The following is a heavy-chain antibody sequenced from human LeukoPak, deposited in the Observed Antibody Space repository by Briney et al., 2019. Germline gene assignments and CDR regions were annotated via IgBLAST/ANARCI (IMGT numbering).Heavy chain of an antibody. J-gene: IGHJ4*02. D-gene: IGHD1-26*01. V-gene: IGHV1-8*03. CDR1: GYTFTNYD. Sequence: ASVKVSCKASGYTFTNYDINWVRQATGQGLEWMGWINPNSGNTGYAQKLQGRVTITRNTSIGTAYLELSSLRSEDTAVYYCAREGNRSSDSSASYPLDYWGQGTLVTVSS. CDR3: AREGNRSSDSSASYPLDY. CDR2: INPNSGNT.